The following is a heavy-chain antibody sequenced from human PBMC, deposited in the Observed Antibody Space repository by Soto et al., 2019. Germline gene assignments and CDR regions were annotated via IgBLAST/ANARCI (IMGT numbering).Heavy chain of an antibody. CDR2: IIHSEST. V-gene: IGHV4-34*12. Sequence: PSETLSLTCAVYGGSFSAYYWSWVRQPPGKGLEWIGAIIHSESTKYNPSLKSRVTISVDTSKNQFSLNLSSVTAADTAVYYCARQRPTDGRWEFANYYGIDVWGQGAPVTVSS. D-gene: IGHD1-26*01. J-gene: IGHJ6*02. CDR1: GGSFSAYY. CDR3: ARQRPTDGRWEFANYYGIDV.